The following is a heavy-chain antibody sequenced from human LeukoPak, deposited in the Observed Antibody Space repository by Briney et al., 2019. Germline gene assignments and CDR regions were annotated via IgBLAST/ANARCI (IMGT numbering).Heavy chain of an antibody. V-gene: IGHV1-46*01. CDR3: ARARARYCGGGSCYWDWFDP. Sequence: ASVNVSCKASVYTFSSYYIHWVRQAPGQGLEWMGIINPSGGSTSYAQKFQGRVTMTRDTSTSTVYMELSSLRSEDTAVYYCARARARYCGGGSCYWDWFDPWGQGTLVTVSS. D-gene: IGHD2-15*01. CDR2: INPSGGST. J-gene: IGHJ5*02. CDR1: VYTFSSYY.